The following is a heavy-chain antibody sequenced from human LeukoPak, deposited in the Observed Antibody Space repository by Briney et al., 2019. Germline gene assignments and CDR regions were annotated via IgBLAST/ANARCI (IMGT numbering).Heavy chain of an antibody. CDR1: GFTFSSYW. V-gene: IGHV3-7*01. CDR2: IKQDGSEK. Sequence: GGSLRLSCAASGFTFSSYWMSWVRQSPGKGLEWVANIKQDGSEKYYVDSVKGRFTISRDNAKNSLYLQMNSLRAEDTAVYYCARDSVFGYYDSSGYYSPFDYSGQGTLVTVSS. D-gene: IGHD3-22*01. J-gene: IGHJ4*02. CDR3: ARDSVFGYYDSSGYYSPFDY.